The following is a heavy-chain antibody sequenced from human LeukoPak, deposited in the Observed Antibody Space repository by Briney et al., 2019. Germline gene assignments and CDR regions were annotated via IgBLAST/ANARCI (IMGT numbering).Heavy chain of an antibody. Sequence: PSETLSLTRTVSGGSISSYYWSWIRQPPGKGLEWIGYIYYSGSTNYNPSLKSRVTISVDTSKNQFSLKLSSVTAADTAVYYCARHAFYCSGGSCYSLVAFDIWGQGTMVTVSS. CDR1: GGSISSYY. V-gene: IGHV4-59*01. D-gene: IGHD2-15*01. CDR3: ARHAFYCSGGSCYSLVAFDI. J-gene: IGHJ3*02. CDR2: IYYSGST.